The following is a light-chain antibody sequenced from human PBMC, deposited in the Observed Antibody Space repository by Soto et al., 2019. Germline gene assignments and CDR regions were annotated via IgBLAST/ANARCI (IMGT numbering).Light chain of an antibody. CDR2: LNSDGSH. CDR1: SGHSSYA. Sequence: QAVVTQSPSASASLGASVKLTCTLSSGHSSYAIAWHQQQPEKGPRYLMKLNSDGSHNKRDGIPDRFSGSSSGAERYLTISSLQSEDEADYYCQTWGTGTLVFGGGTKLTVL. CDR3: QTWGTGTLV. J-gene: IGLJ2*01. V-gene: IGLV4-69*01.